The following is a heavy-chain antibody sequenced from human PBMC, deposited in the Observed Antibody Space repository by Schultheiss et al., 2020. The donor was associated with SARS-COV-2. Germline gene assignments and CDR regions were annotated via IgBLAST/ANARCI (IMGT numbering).Heavy chain of an antibody. CDR3: ARGFTLTQPIYYYYGMDV. D-gene: IGHD5-18*01. J-gene: IGHJ6*02. CDR2: IYYSGST. V-gene: IGHV4-31*03. CDR1: GGSISSGGYY. Sequence: SETLSLTCTVSGGSISSGGYYWSWIRQHPGKGLEWIGYIYYSGSTYYNPSLKSRVTISVDTSKNQFSLKLSSVTAADTAVYYCARGFTLTQPIYYYYGMDVWGQGTTVTVSS.